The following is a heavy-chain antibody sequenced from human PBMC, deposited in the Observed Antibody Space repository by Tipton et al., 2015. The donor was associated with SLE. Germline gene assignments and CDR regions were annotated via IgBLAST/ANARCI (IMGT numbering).Heavy chain of an antibody. J-gene: IGHJ4*02. Sequence: LSLTCTVSGGSISSSSYSWSWIRQPPGKGLEWTGSIYYSGSTYYNPSLKSRVTISVDTSKNQFSLKLSSVTAADTAVYYCASSPGIAAAGTFDYWGQGTLVTVSS. CDR2: IYYSGST. CDR3: ASSPGIAAAGTFDY. CDR1: GGSISSSSYS. D-gene: IGHD6-13*01. V-gene: IGHV4-39*01.